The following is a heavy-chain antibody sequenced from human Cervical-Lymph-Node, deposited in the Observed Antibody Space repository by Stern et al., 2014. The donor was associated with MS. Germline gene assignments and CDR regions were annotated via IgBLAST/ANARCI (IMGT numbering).Heavy chain of an antibody. CDR1: GFSLSTSGVG. D-gene: IGHD3-9*01. CDR3: AHTYDILTAYPSAY. Sequence: QITLKESGPTLVKPTQTLTLTCTFSGFSLSTSGVGVGWIRQPPGKALEWLAFIYWNDDKRYSPSLKSRLTITKDTSKNQVVVTMTNMDPVDTATYYCAHTYDILTAYPSAYWGQGTLVTVSS. V-gene: IGHV2-5*01. J-gene: IGHJ4*02. CDR2: IYWNDDK.